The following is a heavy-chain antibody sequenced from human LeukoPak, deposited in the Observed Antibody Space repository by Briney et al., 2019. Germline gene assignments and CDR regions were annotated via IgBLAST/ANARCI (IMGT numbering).Heavy chain of an antibody. CDR1: GYTFTGYY. CDR3: AGRGDCSSTSCYALDY. CDR2: INPNSGGT. Sequence: GASVKVSCKASGYTFTGYYMHWVRQAPGQGLEWMGWINPNSGGTNYAQKFQGRVTMTRDTSISTAYMELSRLRSDDTAVYYCAGRGDCSSTSCYALDYWGQGTLVTVSS. D-gene: IGHD2-2*01. V-gene: IGHV1-2*02. J-gene: IGHJ4*02.